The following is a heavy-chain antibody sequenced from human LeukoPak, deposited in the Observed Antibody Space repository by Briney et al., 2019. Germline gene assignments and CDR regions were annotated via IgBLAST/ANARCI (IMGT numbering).Heavy chain of an antibody. Sequence: SETLSLTCSVSGDSVSSSSSYWGWIRQPPGKGLEWIGLVYYSESTYYNPSLKSRVTISVDTFKNQFSLKLSSVTAADTAVYYCARTVKNSSGYYLDAFDIWGQGIMVTVSS. V-gene: IGHV4-39*07. J-gene: IGHJ3*02. CDR3: ARTVKNSSGYYLDAFDI. CDR2: VYYSEST. CDR1: GDSVSSSSSY. D-gene: IGHD3-22*01.